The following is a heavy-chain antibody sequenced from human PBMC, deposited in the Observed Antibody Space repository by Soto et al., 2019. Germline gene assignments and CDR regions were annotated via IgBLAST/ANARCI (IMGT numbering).Heavy chain of an antibody. CDR2: SYYSGST. CDR3: ARDVRSGGKINWFDP. V-gene: IGHV4-59*12. J-gene: IGHJ5*02. D-gene: IGHD2-15*01. Sequence: SETLSLTCTVSGGSISSYYWSWIRQPPGKGLDWIGYSYYSGSTNSNPSLKSRVTISVDTSKNQFSLKLTSVTAADTAVYYCARDVRSGGKINWFDPWGQGTLVIVSS. CDR1: GGSISSYY.